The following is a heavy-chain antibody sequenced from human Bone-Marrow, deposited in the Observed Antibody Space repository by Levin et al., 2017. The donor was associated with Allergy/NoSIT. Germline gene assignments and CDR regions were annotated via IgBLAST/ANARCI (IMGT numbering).Heavy chain of an antibody. CDR1: GFTFSAYA. CDR3: AKGRGTYDGALDF. D-gene: IGHD3-16*01. Sequence: GGSLRLSCAASGFTFSAYAMSWVRQAPGKGLEWVATISGSSRRTYYADSVRGRFTISRDLYLQMNSLRDEDTAVYYCAKGRGTYDGALDFWGQGTLVSVSS. J-gene: IGHJ3*01. V-gene: IGHV3-23*01. CDR2: ISGSSRRT.